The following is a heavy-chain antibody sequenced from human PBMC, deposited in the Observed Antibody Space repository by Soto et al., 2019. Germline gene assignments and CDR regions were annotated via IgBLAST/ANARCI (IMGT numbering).Heavy chain of an antibody. CDR3: ARGGPPVRRQQLVRETVWFDP. CDR1: GGSFSGYY. Sequence: PSETLSLTCAVYGGSFSGYYWSWIRQPPGKGLEWIGEINHSGSTNYNPSLKSRVTISVDTSKNQFSLKLSSVTAADTAVYYCARGGPPVRRQQLVRETVWFDPWGQGTLVTVSS. V-gene: IGHV4-34*01. J-gene: IGHJ5*02. CDR2: INHSGST. D-gene: IGHD6-13*01.